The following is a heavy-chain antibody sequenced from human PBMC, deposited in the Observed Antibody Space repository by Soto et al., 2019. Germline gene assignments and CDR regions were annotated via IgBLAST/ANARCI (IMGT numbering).Heavy chain of an antibody. CDR2: IIPIFGTA. CDR1: GGTFSSYA. CDR3: ARDHINYYGMDV. V-gene: IGHV1-69*13. Sequence: ASVKVSCKASGGTFSSYAISWVRQAPGQGLEWMGGIIPIFGTANYAQKFQGRVTITADESTSTAYMELSSLRSEDTAVYYCARDHINYYGMDVWGQGTTVTVSS. J-gene: IGHJ6*02.